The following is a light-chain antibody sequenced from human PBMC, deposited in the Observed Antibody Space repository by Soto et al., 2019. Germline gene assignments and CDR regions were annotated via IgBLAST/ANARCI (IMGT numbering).Light chain of an antibody. CDR2: EVN. CDR3: LSYAGSYNFV. CDR1: SSDIGAYDY. Sequence: QSVLTQPASLSGSPGQSITISCTGTSSDIGAYDYVSWFRQHPGKAPKLMISEVNNRPSGVSNRFSGSKSGNTASLTISGLQADDEADYYCLSYAGSYNFVFGSGTKVTVL. V-gene: IGLV2-14*01. J-gene: IGLJ1*01.